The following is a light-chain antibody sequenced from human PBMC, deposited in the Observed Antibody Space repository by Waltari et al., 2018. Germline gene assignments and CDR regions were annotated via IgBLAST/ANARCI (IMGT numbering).Light chain of an antibody. CDR3: SAYAGSNNLL. Sequence: QSALIQPPSASGSPGQSVTISCSGTSSDIGGYNSVSWYQQHPGKAPKLLIYEVSKRPSGVPDRFSGSKSGNTASLPVSGLQAEDEADYYCSAYAGSNNLLFGGGTKLTVL. V-gene: IGLV2-8*01. J-gene: IGLJ2*01. CDR1: SSDIGGYNS. CDR2: EVS.